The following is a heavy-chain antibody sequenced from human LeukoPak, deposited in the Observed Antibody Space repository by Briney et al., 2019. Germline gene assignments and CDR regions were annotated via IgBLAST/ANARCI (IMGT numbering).Heavy chain of an antibody. D-gene: IGHD2-15*01. CDR1: GGSISSSSYY. Sequence: ASETLSLTCTVSGGSISSSSYYWGWIRQPPGKGLEWIGEIYHSGSTNYNPSLKSRVTISVDKSKNQFSLKLSSVTAADTAVHYCARLLAGPFDYWGQGTLVTVSS. J-gene: IGHJ4*02. CDR2: IYHSGST. CDR3: ARLLAGPFDY. V-gene: IGHV4-39*07.